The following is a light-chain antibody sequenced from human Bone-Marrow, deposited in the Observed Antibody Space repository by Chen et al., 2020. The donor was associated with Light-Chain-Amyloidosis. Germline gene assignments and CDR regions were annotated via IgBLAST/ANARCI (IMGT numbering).Light chain of an antibody. CDR1: QNVNNY. CDR3: QQYSSSGT. V-gene: IGKV3-20*01. CDR2: GAS. Sequence: EIALTQSPATLSLSPGERATLSCTASQNVNNYLAWYQQKPGQAPRLLIYGASNRATGIPDRFRGGGSGTDFTLTISRLEPEDCARYYWQQYSSSGTFGRGTEVEI. J-gene: IGKJ1*01.